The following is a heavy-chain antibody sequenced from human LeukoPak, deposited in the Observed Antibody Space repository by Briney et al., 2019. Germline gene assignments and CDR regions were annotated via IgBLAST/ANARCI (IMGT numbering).Heavy chain of an antibody. D-gene: IGHD6-13*01. J-gene: IGHJ3*02. CDR1: GDSVSSNSVA. CDR2: THYRSKWYN. CDR3: AREQQLGEGAYDI. V-gene: IGHV6-1*01. Sequence: SQTLSLTCAISGDSVSSNSVAWNWIRQSPSRGLEWLGRTHYRSKWYNEYAVSAKSRISINPDTSKNQFSLQLNSVTPEDTAVYYCAREQQLGEGAYDIWGQGTMVTVSS.